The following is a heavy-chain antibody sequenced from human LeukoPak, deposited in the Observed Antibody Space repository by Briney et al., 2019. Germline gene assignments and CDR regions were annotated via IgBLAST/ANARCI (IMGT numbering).Heavy chain of an antibody. CDR2: IYYSGST. Sequence: PSETLSLTCAVYGGSFSGYYWSWIRQPPGKGLEWIGSIYYSGSTYYNPSLKSRVTISVDTSKNQFSLKLSSVTAADTAVYYCARDNWNYAENWFDPWGQGTLVTVSS. CDR3: ARDNWNYAENWFDP. CDR1: GGSFSGYY. D-gene: IGHD1-7*01. V-gene: IGHV4-34*01. J-gene: IGHJ5*02.